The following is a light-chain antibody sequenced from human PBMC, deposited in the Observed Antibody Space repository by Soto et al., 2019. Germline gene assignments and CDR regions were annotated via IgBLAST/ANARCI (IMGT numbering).Light chain of an antibody. V-gene: IGKV1-5*01. CDR2: DSS. Sequence: DIQMTQFPSTLSASLRYRVTITCRASQRISSWLSWYQQKPGKAPKVMSYDSSRLKSGVPSRGSGSGSGTEYSIITSSLQPDDLATFYYQQYNRYSRTFGQGTKVDIK. J-gene: IGKJ1*01. CDR1: QRISSW. CDR3: QQYNRYSRT.